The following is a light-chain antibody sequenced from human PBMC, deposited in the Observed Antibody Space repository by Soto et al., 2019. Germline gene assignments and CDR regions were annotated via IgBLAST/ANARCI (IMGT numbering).Light chain of an antibody. CDR3: QQRSNWPIT. CDR1: QSVTSRY. V-gene: IGKV3D-20*02. J-gene: IGKJ5*01. CDR2: GAS. Sequence: EIVLTQSPGTLSLSPLEIATPSVMASQSVTSRYLAWYQQKPGQAPRLLIFGASVRDTGIQDRFSGSGSGTDFTLTISRLESQDFAVYYCQQRSNWPITFGQGTRLEIK.